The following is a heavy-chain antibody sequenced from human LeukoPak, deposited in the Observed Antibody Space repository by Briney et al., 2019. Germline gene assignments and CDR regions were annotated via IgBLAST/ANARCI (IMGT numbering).Heavy chain of an antibody. Sequence: ASVKVSCKASGYSLTSYPVNWVRQAPGQGLEWMGWINTETQKPTYAQGFTGRFDFSLDTSLSTAYLQISNLKAEDTAIYYCARDPSGGGSASDYWGQGTLVTVST. CDR2: INTETQKP. CDR1: GYSLTSYP. J-gene: IGHJ4*02. CDR3: ARDPSGGGSASDY. V-gene: IGHV7-4-1*02. D-gene: IGHD1-26*01.